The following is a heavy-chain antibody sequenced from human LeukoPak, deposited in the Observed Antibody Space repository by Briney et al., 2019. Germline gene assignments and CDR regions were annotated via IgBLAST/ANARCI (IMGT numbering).Heavy chain of an antibody. J-gene: IGHJ4*02. CDR2: LYYSGST. Sequence: SETLSLTCTVSGGSISSSSYYWGWIRQPPGKGLEWIGSLYYSGSTYQNPSLKSRVTISVDRPKNQFSLKLSSVTAADTAVYYCARVSLSSSTYYFDYWGQGTLVTVSS. D-gene: IGHD6-13*01. CDR3: ARVSLSSSTYYFDY. V-gene: IGHV4-39*07. CDR1: GGSISSSSYY.